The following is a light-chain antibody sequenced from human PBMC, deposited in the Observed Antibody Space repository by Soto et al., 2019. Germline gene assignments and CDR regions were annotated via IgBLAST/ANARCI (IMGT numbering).Light chain of an antibody. CDR3: QQYSYFAT. V-gene: IGKV1-5*03. CDR2: KAS. J-gene: IGKJ1*01. CDR1: QSISGW. Sequence: DIQMTQSPSTLSAYVGDRVTITCRASQSISGWLTWYQQKAGQAPKLLIYKASIVESGVPSRFSGSGSGTEFTLTISSLQPDDSATYYCQQYSYFATFGQGTRVEVK.